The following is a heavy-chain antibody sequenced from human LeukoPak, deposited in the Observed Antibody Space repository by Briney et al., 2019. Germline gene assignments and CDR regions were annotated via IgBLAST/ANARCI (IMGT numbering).Heavy chain of an antibody. CDR1: GGSFSGYY. J-gene: IGHJ4*02. Sequence: SETLSLTCAVYGGSFSGYYWSWIRQPPGTGLEWIGEINHSGSTNYNPSLKSRVTISVDTSKNQFSLKLSSVTAADTAVYYCARSTPYYYDSSGYYYRTPFDYWGQGTLVTVSS. CDR2: INHSGST. D-gene: IGHD3-22*01. V-gene: IGHV4-34*01. CDR3: ARSTPYYYDSSGYYYRTPFDY.